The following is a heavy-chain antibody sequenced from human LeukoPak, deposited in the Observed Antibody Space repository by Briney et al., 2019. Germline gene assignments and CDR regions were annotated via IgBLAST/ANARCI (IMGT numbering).Heavy chain of an antibody. CDR1: VDSVSSNSAA. CDR2: TYYRSKWYN. D-gene: IGHD3-22*01. CDR3: AREGGFGYYYDSSGYFGFDY. Sequence: SQTLSLTCAISVDSVSSNSAAWNWIRQSPSRGLEWLGRTYYRSKWYNDYAVSVKSRITINPDTSKNQFSLQLNSVTPEDTAVYYCAREGGFGYYYDSSGYFGFDYWGQGTLVTVSS. V-gene: IGHV6-1*01. J-gene: IGHJ4*02.